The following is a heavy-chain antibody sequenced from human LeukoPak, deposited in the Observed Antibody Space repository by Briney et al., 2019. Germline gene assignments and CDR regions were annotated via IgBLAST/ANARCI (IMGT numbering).Heavy chain of an antibody. CDR3: ARDRGTWNDDGFDY. CDR2: IYISGST. D-gene: IGHD1-1*01. Sequence: SSETLSLTCTVSGGSISSYYWSWIRQPAGKGLEWIGRIYISGSTNYNPSLKSRVTMSVDTSKNQFSLKLSSVTAADTAVYYCARDRGTWNDDGFDYWGQGTLVTVSS. V-gene: IGHV4-4*07. CDR1: GGSISSYY. J-gene: IGHJ4*02.